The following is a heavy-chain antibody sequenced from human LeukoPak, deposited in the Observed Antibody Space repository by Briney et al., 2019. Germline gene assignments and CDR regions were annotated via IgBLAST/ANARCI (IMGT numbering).Heavy chain of an antibody. CDR3: ARAAAGTGGYFDY. J-gene: IGHJ4*02. CDR1: GYTFTGYY. Sequence: GASVKVSCKASGYTFTGYYMHWVRQAPGHGLEWMGWINPNSGGTNYAQKFQGRVTMTRDTSISTAYMELSRPRSDDTAVYYYARAAAGTGGYFDYWGQGTLVTVSS. V-gene: IGHV1-2*02. CDR2: INPNSGGT. D-gene: IGHD6-13*01.